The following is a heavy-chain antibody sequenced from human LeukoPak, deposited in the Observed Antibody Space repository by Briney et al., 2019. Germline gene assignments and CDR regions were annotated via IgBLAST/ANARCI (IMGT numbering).Heavy chain of an antibody. D-gene: IGHD2-2*01. CDR3: ARVVRDIVVVPAALDRFDY. V-gene: IGHV4-30-4*08. J-gene: IGHJ4*02. CDR1: GGSISSGDLY. Sequence: SETLSLTCTVSGGSISSGDLYWSWIRQPPGMGLECIGYIYYTGSTYYNPSLKSRVTISVDTSKNQFSLKMSSVTAADTAVYYCARVVRDIVVVPAALDRFDYWGQGTLVTVSS. CDR2: IYYTGST.